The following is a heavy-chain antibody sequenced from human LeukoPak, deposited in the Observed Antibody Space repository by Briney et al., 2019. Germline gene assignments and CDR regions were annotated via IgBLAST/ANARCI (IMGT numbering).Heavy chain of an antibody. Sequence: SETLSLTCTVSGGSINTSSYYWGWIRQPPGKGLEWIGSIYYSGSAYYSPSLKSRVTISLDRSKNQFSLKLTSVTAADTAVYYCARAGGFLGYLDVWGKGTTVTVSS. CDR1: GGSINTSSYY. D-gene: IGHD3-16*01. CDR3: ARAGGFLGYLDV. V-gene: IGHV4-39*07. J-gene: IGHJ6*03. CDR2: IYYSGSA.